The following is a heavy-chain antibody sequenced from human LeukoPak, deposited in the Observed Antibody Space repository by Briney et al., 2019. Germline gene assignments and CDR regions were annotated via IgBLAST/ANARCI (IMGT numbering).Heavy chain of an antibody. V-gene: IGHV1-18*01. Sequence: GGSLRLSCAASGFTFSSYAMSWVRQAPGQGLEWMGWISAYNGNTNYAQKLQGRVTMTTDTSTSTAYMELRSPRSDDTAVYYCARDRLESLPYTRFDYWGQGTLVTVSS. CDR1: GFTFSSYA. CDR3: ARDRLESLPYTRFDY. D-gene: IGHD3-3*01. J-gene: IGHJ4*02. CDR2: ISAYNGNT.